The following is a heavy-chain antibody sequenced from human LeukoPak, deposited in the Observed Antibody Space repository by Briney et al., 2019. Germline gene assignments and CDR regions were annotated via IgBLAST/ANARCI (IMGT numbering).Heavy chain of an antibody. Sequence: GGSLRLSCAASGFTFSSYAMSWVRQAPGKGLEWVSAISGSGGSTYYADSVKGRFAVSRDNSKNTLYLQMNSLRAEDTAVYYCAKEGRSSHFYYGMDVWGQGTTVTVSS. CDR2: ISGSGGST. V-gene: IGHV3-23*01. D-gene: IGHD3-16*02. J-gene: IGHJ6*02. CDR3: AKEGRSSHFYYGMDV. CDR1: GFTFSSYA.